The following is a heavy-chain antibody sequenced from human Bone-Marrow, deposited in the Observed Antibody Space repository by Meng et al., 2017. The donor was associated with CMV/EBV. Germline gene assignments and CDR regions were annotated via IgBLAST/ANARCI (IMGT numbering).Heavy chain of an antibody. CDR1: GYTFIGYY. J-gene: IGHJ3*02. Sequence: ASVKVSCKASGYTFIGYYIHWVRQAPGQGLEWMGWINPNPNRSGTEYAQKFQGRVTMTSDTSISTAYMELSRLRSDDTAVYYCARIQFLETANDAFDIWGQGTMVTVSS. V-gene: IGHV1-2*02. CDR2: INPNPNRSGT. CDR3: ARIQFLETANDAFDI.